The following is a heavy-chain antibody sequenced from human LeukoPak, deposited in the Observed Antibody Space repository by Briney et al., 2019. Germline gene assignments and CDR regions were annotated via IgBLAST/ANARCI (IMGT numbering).Heavy chain of an antibody. Sequence: GASVKVSYKASGYTFTSYDINWVRQATGQGLEWMGWMNPNSGNTGYAQKFQGRVTMTRNTSISTAYMELSSLRSEDTAVYYCARGYCSSTSCRGGWFDPWGQGTLVTVSS. CDR3: ARGYCSSTSCRGGWFDP. D-gene: IGHD2-2*01. J-gene: IGHJ5*02. CDR2: MNPNSGNT. V-gene: IGHV1-8*01. CDR1: GYTFTSYD.